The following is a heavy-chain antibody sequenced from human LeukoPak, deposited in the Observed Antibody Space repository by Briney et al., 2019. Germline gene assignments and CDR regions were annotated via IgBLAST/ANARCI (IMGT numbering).Heavy chain of an antibody. CDR2: INTDGSST. Sequence: PGGSLRLSCAASGFTFSSCSMHWVRQVPGKGLVWVSRINTDGSSTTYADSVKGRFTISRDNSKNTLYLQMNSLRAEDTAVYYCARGTADGVVITTGDAFDIWGQGTMVTVSS. V-gene: IGHV3-74*01. D-gene: IGHD3-22*01. CDR1: GFTFSSCS. J-gene: IGHJ3*02. CDR3: ARGTADGVVITTGDAFDI.